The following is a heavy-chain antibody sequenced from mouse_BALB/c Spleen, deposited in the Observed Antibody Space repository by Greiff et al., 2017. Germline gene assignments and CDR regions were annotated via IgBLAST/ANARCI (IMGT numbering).Heavy chain of an antibody. CDR1: GYTFTSYW. CDR3: TGRDGYNYFDD. Sequence: LQQPGSELVRPGASVKLSCKASGYTFTSYWMHWVKQRPGQGLGWIGNIYPGSGSTNYDEKFKSKATLTVDTSSSTAYMHLSSLTSEDSAVYNCTGRDGYNYFDDWGQGTTLTVSS. J-gene: IGHJ2*01. D-gene: IGHD1-2*01. CDR2: IYPGSGST. V-gene: IGHV1S22*01.